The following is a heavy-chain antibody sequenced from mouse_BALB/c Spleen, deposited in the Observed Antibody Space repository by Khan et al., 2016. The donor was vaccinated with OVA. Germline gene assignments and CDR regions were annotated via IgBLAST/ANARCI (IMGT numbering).Heavy chain of an antibody. D-gene: IGHD3-2*02. CDR2: IYPGTDNT. V-gene: IGHV1-76*01. Sequence: VQLKQSGAELVRPGASVKLSCKTSGYIFTSYWIHLVKQRSGQGLEWIARIYPGTDNTYYNERLKDKATLTADKSSSTAYMQLSSLKSEDSAVYFCAREEALYYFDYWGQGTTLTVSS. CDR1: GYIFTSYW. CDR3: AREEALYYFDY. J-gene: IGHJ2*01.